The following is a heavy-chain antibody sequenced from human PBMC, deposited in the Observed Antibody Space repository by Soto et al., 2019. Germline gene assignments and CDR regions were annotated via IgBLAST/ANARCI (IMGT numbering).Heavy chain of an antibody. CDR3: ARQNHGGDSTYLGY. J-gene: IGHJ4*02. CDR1: GYSFANYW. D-gene: IGHD2-21*02. Sequence: GESLKISCEVSGYSFANYWISWVRQMPGQGLQWLGTIDCGDSHTRYSPSFQGHVSISADRSLNTAYLHLTSLQASDTAIYFCARQNHGGDSTYLGYRGQRALVTTSS. V-gene: IGHV5-51*01. CDR2: IDCGDSHT.